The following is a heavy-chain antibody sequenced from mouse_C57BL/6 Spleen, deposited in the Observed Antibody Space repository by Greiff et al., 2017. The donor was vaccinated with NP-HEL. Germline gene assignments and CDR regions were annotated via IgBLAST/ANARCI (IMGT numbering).Heavy chain of an antibody. CDR2: IHPNSGST. Sequence: VQLQQSGAELVKPGASVKLSCKASGYTFTSYWMHWVKQRPGQGLEWIGMIHPNSGSTNYNEKFKSKATLTVDKSSSTAYMQLSSLTSEDSAVYYCAREDGYPAWFAYWGQGTLVTVSA. CDR1: GYTFTSYW. D-gene: IGHD2-3*01. V-gene: IGHV1-64*01. J-gene: IGHJ3*01. CDR3: AREDGYPAWFAY.